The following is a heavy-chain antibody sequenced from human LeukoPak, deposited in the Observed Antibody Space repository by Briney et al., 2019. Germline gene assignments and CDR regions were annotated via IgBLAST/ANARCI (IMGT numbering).Heavy chain of an antibody. J-gene: IGHJ5*02. D-gene: IGHD3-10*01. Sequence: SETLCLSCAVYGGSFSGYYWSWIRQPPGKGLEWIGEINHSGSTNYNPSLKSRVTISVDTSKNQFSLKLSSVTAADTAVYYCARSMHYYGSGSYAWFDPWGQGTLVTVSS. CDR3: ARSMHYYGSGSYAWFDP. V-gene: IGHV4-34*01. CDR2: INHSGST. CDR1: GGSFSGYY.